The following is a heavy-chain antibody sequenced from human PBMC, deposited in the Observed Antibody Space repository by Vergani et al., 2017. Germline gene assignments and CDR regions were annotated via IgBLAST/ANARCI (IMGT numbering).Heavy chain of an antibody. J-gene: IGHJ5*02. CDR1: GGSFSGYY. V-gene: IGHV4-34*01. Sequence: QVQLQQWGAGLLKPSETLSLTCAVYGGSFSGYYWSWIRQPPGTGLEWIGEINHSGSTNYNPSLKSRVTISVDTSKNQLALKLSSVTAADTAVYYCARRRLRSWFDPWGQGTLVTVSA. CDR3: ARRRLRSWFDP. CDR2: INHSGST. D-gene: IGHD5-24*01.